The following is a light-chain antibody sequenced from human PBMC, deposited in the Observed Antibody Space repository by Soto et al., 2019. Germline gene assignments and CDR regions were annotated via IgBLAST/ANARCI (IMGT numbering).Light chain of an antibody. J-gene: IGKJ5*01. CDR1: QSISGY. CDR2: TAS. Sequence: DIQMTQSPSSLSASVGDRVTITCRASQSISGYLNWYQQEPGRAPKLLIYTASSLQSGVPSRFSGSGSGTDFTLTISSLQPEDFATYHCQQGYTTPITFGQGTRLEIK. CDR3: QQGYTTPIT. V-gene: IGKV1-39*01.